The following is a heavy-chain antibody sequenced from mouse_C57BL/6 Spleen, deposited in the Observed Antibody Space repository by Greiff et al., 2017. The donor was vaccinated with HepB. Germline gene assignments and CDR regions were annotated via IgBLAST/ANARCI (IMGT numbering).Heavy chain of an antibody. CDR1: GFTFSSYT. CDR3: ARLHITTVVDY. V-gene: IGHV5-9*01. D-gene: IGHD1-1*01. Sequence: DVHLVESGGGLVKPGGSLKLSCAASGFTFSSYTMSWVRQTPEKRLEWVATISGGGGNTYYPDSVKGRFTISRDNAKNTLYLQMSSLRSEDTALYYCARLHITTVVDYWGQGTTLTVSS. CDR2: ISGGGGNT. J-gene: IGHJ2*01.